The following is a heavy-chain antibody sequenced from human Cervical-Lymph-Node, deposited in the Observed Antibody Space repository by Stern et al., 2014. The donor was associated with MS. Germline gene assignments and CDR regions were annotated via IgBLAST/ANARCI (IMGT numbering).Heavy chain of an antibody. D-gene: IGHD1-26*01. V-gene: IGHV1-69*01. CDR1: GGTFSSYA. CDR3: ARGELKEGLVRGMDV. Sequence: QVQLGESGAEVKKPGASVKVSCKASGGTFSSYAISWGRQAPGQGLEWMGGVIPIFGTANYAQKFQGRVTITADESTSTAYMELSSLRSEDTAVYYCARGELKEGLVRGMDVWGQGTTVTVSS. J-gene: IGHJ6*02. CDR2: VIPIFGTA.